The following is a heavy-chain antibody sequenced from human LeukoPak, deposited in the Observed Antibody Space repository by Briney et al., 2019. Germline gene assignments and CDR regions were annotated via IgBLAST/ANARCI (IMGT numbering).Heavy chain of an antibody. CDR3: ARAESIAARPDSDYYYYYYGMDV. Sequence: SETLSLTCTVSGGSISSYYWSWIRQPPGKGLEWIGYIYYSGSTNYNPSLKSRVTISVDTSKNQFSLKLSSVTAADTAVYYCARAESIAARPDSDYYYYYYGMDVWGQGTTVTVSS. D-gene: IGHD6-6*01. V-gene: IGHV4-59*01. J-gene: IGHJ6*02. CDR2: IYYSGST. CDR1: GGSISSYY.